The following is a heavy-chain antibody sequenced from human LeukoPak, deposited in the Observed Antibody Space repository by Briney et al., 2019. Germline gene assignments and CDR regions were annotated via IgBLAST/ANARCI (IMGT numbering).Heavy chain of an antibody. J-gene: IGHJ3*02. D-gene: IGHD2-15*01. V-gene: IGHV4-30-4*01. CDR3: ARGDVVVVAAYTPGDAFDI. Sequence: SETLSLTCTVSGASISSGDYYWSWIRQAPGKGLEWIGYIYNSETTHYNPSLKGRISFSLDTSKNQFSLKLKSVTAADTAVYYCARGDVVVVAAYTPGDAFDIWGQGTMVTVSS. CDR1: GASISSGDYY. CDR2: IYNSETT.